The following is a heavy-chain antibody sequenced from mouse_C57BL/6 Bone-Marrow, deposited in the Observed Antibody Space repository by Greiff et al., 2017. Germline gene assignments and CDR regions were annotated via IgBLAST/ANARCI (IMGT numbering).Heavy chain of an antibody. Sequence: QVQLQQPGAELVKPGASVKLSCKASGYTFTSYWMHWVKQRPGQGLEWIGLIHPNSGRTHYNEQLKGKATLTVAKSSSTAYMQLSILTSEDSAVYYCARNGSSYYAMDYWGQGTSVTVSA. J-gene: IGHJ4*01. CDR1: GYTFTSYW. CDR3: ARNGSSYYAMDY. D-gene: IGHD1-1*01. V-gene: IGHV1-64*01. CDR2: IHPNSGRT.